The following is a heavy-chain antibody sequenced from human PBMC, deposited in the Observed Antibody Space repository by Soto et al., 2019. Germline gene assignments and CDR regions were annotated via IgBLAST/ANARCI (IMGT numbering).Heavy chain of an antibody. V-gene: IGHV3-74*01. Sequence: PWWSLRLSCSASVFTFSSYWMHWFRQAPGTGLVWVSRINSDGSSTSYADSVKGRFTISRDNAKNTVYLQMNSLRAEDTAVYYCARVPLGYSGSYSGWFDPWGQGTLVTVSS. CDR2: INSDGSST. CDR1: VFTFSSYW. J-gene: IGHJ5*02. D-gene: IGHD1-26*01. CDR3: ARVPLGYSGSYSGWFDP.